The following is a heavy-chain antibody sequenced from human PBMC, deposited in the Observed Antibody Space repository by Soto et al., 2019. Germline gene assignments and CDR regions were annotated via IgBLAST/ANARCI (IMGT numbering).Heavy chain of an antibody. D-gene: IGHD1-20*01. CDR3: ARDRAGITGRNDAFDI. CDR1: GYTFTSYD. Sequence: ASVKVSCKASGYTFTSYDMHWVRQAPGQGLEWMGIINPSGGSTSYAQKFQGRVTMTRDTSTSTVYMELSSLRSEDTAVYYCARDRAGITGRNDAFDIWGQGTMVTVSS. J-gene: IGHJ3*02. CDR2: INPSGGST. V-gene: IGHV1-46*01.